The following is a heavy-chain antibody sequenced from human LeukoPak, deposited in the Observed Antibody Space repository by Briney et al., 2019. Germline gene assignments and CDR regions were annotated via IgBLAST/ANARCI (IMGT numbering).Heavy chain of an antibody. V-gene: IGHV3-21*01. Sequence: GGSLRLSCAASGLTFSSYSMNWVRQAPGKGLEWVSSISSSSSYIYYADSVKGRFTISRDNAKNSLYLQMNSLRAEDTAVYYCAREIAAAGLSDYYYGMDVWGQGTTVTVSS. D-gene: IGHD6-13*01. CDR3: AREIAAAGLSDYYYGMDV. CDR2: ISSSSSYI. J-gene: IGHJ6*02. CDR1: GLTFSSYS.